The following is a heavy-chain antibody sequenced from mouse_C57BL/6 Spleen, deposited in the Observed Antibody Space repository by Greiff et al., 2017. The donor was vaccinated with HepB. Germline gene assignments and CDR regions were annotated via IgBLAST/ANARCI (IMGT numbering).Heavy chain of an antibody. D-gene: IGHD2-4*01. CDR1: GFNIKDDY. J-gene: IGHJ3*01. V-gene: IGHV14-4*01. Sequence: EVQLQQSGAELVRPGASVKLSCTASGFNIKDDYMHWVKQRPEQGLEWIGWIDPENGDTEYASKFQGKATITADTSSNTAYRQRSSLTSEDTAVYYCTTDDYDEAWFAYWGQGTLVTVAA. CDR3: TTDDYDEAWFAY. CDR2: IDPENGDT.